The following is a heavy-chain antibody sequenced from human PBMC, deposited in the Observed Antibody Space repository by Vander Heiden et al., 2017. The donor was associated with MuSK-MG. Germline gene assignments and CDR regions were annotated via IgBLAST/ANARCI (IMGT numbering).Heavy chain of an antibody. CDR1: GFTFSDYY. Sequence: QVQLVESGGGLVTPGGSLTVSCEASGFTFSDYYMSWVRQAPGKGLEWVAYISSRSHNIFYADSVKGRFTVSRDNAKNSVYLQMTGLGAADTAIYFCARYSDYVGGKDFFFDYWGQGALVTVSS. CDR2: ISSRSHNI. V-gene: IGHV3-11*01. J-gene: IGHJ4*02. CDR3: ARYSDYVGGKDFFFDY. D-gene: IGHD4-17*01.